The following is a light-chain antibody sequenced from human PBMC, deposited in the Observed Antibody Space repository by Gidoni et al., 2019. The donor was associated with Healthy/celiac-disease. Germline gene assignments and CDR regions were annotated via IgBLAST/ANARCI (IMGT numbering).Light chain of an antibody. V-gene: IGKV1-33*01. Sequence: DIQMTQSPSSLSASVGDRVTITCQASQDISNYLNWYQQKPGKAPKLLIYDASNFETGVPSRFSGGGAGTDFTFTISSLQPEDIATYYCQQYDNLPRTFGPGTKVDIK. CDR2: DAS. CDR1: QDISNY. J-gene: IGKJ3*01. CDR3: QQYDNLPRT.